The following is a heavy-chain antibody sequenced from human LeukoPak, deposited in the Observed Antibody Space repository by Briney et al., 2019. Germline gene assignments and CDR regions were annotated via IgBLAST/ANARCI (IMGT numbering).Heavy chain of an antibody. V-gene: IGHV3-9*01. CDR2: ISWNSGSI. D-gene: IGHD2-2*01. J-gene: IGHJ4*02. Sequence: PGRSLRLSCAASGFTFDDYAMHWVRQAPGKGLEWVSGISWNSGSIGYADSVKGRFTISRDNAKNSLYLQMDSLGAEDTALYYCARAPITSPFYFDYWGQGTLVTVSS. CDR3: ARAPITSPFYFDY. CDR1: GFTFDDYA.